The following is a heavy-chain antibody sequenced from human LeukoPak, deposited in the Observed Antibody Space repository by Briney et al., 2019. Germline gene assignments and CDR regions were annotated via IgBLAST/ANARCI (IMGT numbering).Heavy chain of an antibody. V-gene: IGHV4-39*07. J-gene: IGHJ4*02. D-gene: IGHD6-13*01. CDR1: GGSISSSSYY. Sequence: SETLSLTCTVSGGSISSSSYYWGWIRQPPGKGLEWIGSIYYSGSTYYNPSLKSRVTISVDTSKNQFSLKLSSVTAADTAVYYCARGWGAAAAGIDYWGQGTLVTVSS. CDR3: ARGWGAAAAGIDY. CDR2: IYYSGST.